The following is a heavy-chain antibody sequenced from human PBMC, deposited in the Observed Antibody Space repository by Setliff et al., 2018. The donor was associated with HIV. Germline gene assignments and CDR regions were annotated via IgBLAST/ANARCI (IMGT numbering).Heavy chain of an antibody. D-gene: IGHD3-10*02. J-gene: IGHJ4*02. CDR2: IYTGGNA. Sequence: SETLSLTCTVSGASISSGSHYWSWIRQPAGKGLEWIGHIYTGGNANYNPSLQSRVTISVDTSKNPFSLMRGSRTAADTAVYSCARERLSRLCFDYWGQGTLVTVSS. CDR1: GASISSGSHY. CDR3: ARERLSRLCFDY. V-gene: IGHV4-61*09.